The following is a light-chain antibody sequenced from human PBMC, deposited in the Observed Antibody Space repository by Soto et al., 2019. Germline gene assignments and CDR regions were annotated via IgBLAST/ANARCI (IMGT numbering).Light chain of an antibody. CDR1: QSVSSN. CDR2: DAS. CDR3: QQYNNWPRT. V-gene: IGKV3-15*01. J-gene: IGKJ1*01. Sequence: EMVMTQSPATLSVSPGERATLSCRASQSVSSNLAWYQQKPGQAPRFLIYDASTRATGIPARFSGSGSGTEFTLTISSLQSEDFAVYYCQQYNNWPRTFGQGTKVEIK.